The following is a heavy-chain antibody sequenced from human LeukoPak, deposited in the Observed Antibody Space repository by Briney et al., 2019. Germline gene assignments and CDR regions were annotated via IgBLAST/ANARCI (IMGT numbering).Heavy chain of an antibody. CDR1: GYTFAGYY. D-gene: IGHD3-22*01. CDR3: AREPTDTYYYDSSGYPDY. V-gene: IGHV1-2*02. Sequence: SVKVSCKASGYTFAGYYMHWVRQAPGQGLEWMGWINPNSGGTNYAQKFQGRVTMTRDTSISTAYMELSRLRSDDTAVYYCAREPTDTYYYDSSGYPDYWGQGTLVTVSS. CDR2: INPNSGGT. J-gene: IGHJ4*02.